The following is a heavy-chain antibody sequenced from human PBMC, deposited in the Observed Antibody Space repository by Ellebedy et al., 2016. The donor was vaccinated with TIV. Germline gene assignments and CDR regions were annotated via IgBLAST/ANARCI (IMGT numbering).Heavy chain of an antibody. CDR3: AREVVPSSKGGAFDI. D-gene: IGHD2-2*01. CDR2: IYSGGST. J-gene: IGHJ3*02. CDR1: GFTVSSNY. Sequence: GGSLRLSCAASGFTVSSNYMSWVRQAPGKGLEWVSVIYSGGSTYYAASVKGRFTISRDNSKNTLYLQMNSLRAEDTAVFYCAREVVPSSKGGAFDIWGQGTMVTVSS. V-gene: IGHV3-66*01.